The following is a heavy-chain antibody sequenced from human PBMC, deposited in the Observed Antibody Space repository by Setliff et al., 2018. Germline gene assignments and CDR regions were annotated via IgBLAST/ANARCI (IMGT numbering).Heavy chain of an antibody. CDR1: GASITSDAYY. CDR3: ARSRTIAVKGGVFAV. D-gene: IGHD6-19*01. J-gene: IGHJ2*01. Sequence: SETLSLTCIVSGASITSDAYYWSWVRQHPGKGLEWIGYIYYSGSTYYNPSLESRVTISLDSSKNQFSLELHSVTAADTAVYYRARSRTIAVKGGVFAVWGHGTLVTV. V-gene: IGHV4-31*03. CDR2: IYYSGST.